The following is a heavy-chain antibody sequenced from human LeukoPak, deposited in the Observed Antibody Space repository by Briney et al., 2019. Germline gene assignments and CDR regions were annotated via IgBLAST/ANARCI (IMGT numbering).Heavy chain of an antibody. Sequence: GGSLRLSCAASGFTVSSNYMSWVRQAPGNGLEWVSVIYSGGSTYYADSVKGRFTISRHNSKNTLYLQMNSLRAEDTAVYYCGSSPPQGGYYYYGMDVWGQGTTVTVSS. CDR2: IYSGGST. CDR3: GSSPPQGGYYYYGMDV. CDR1: GFTVSSNY. J-gene: IGHJ6*02. V-gene: IGHV3-53*04.